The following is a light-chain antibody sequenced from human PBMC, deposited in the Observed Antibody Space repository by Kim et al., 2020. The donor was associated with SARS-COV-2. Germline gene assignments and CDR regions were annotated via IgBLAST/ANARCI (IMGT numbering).Light chain of an antibody. CDR1: SSDIGDYKY. Sequence: SFTISCSGTSSDIGDYKYVSWYQQHPGKAPKLIIYAVSDRPSGISNRFSGSKSGNTASLTISRLQAEDEADYYCSSYTRSGTLYVVFGGGTQLTVL. CDR3: SSYTRSGTLYVV. CDR2: AVS. J-gene: IGLJ3*02. V-gene: IGLV2-14*03.